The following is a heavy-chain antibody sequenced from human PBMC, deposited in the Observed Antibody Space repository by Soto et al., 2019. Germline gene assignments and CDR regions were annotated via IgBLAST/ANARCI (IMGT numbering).Heavy chain of an antibody. V-gene: IGHV3-23*01. Sequence: GGSLRLSCAASGFTFSSYAISWVRQAPGKGLEWVSAISGSGGSTYYADSVKGRFTISRDNSKNTLYLQMNSLRAEDTAVYYCATPDSSGYYYRLPRYWGQGTLVTVSS. CDR1: GFTFSSYA. D-gene: IGHD3-22*01. CDR2: ISGSGGST. J-gene: IGHJ4*02. CDR3: ATPDSSGYYYRLPRY.